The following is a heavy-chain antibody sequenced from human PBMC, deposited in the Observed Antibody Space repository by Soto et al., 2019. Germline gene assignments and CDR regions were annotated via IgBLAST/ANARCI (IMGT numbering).Heavy chain of an antibody. CDR3: ARGPSTVATWLDY. J-gene: IGHJ4*02. CDR2: ISDNGGTT. Sequence: EVQLVESGEGLVQPGGSLRLSCAASGFTFSNYAMHWVRQAPGKGLEYVSAISDNGGTTYYADSVKGRFTISRDNSKNTLYIQMGSLGAEDLAVYYCARGPSTVATWLDYWGQGTLVTVSS. CDR1: GFTFSNYA. V-gene: IGHV3-64*02. D-gene: IGHD4-17*01.